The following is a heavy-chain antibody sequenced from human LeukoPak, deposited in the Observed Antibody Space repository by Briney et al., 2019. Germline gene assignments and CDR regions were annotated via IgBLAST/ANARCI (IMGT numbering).Heavy chain of an antibody. V-gene: IGHV4-59*01. CDR3: ARGRSDNYTPPDY. J-gene: IGHJ4*02. CDR1: GGSFSSYS. CDR2: IYYSGST. D-gene: IGHD2-2*02. Sequence: SETLSLTCTVSGGSFSSYSWSWIRQPPGKGLEWIGYIYYSGSTNYNPSLKSRVTISVDTSKNQFSLKLSSVTAADTAVYYCARGRSDNYTPPDYWGQGTLVTVSS.